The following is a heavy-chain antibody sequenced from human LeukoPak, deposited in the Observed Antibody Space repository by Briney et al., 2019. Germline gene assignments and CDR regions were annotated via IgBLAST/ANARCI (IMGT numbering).Heavy chain of an antibody. J-gene: IGHJ5*02. CDR1: GDSISSGDYY. Sequence: SETLSLTCTVSGDSISSGDYYWSWIRQPAGKGLEWIGRIYTSGSTNYNPSLKSRVTISVDTSKNQFSLKLSSVTAADTAVYYCARVGYGEGFDPWGQGTLVTVSS. CDR2: IYTSGST. CDR3: ARVGYGEGFDP. V-gene: IGHV4-61*02. D-gene: IGHD1-1*01.